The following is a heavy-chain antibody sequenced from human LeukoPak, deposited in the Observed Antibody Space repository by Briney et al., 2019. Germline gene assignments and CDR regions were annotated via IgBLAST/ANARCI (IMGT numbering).Heavy chain of an antibody. CDR1: GFTFSSYA. D-gene: IGHD3-10*01. Sequence: GGSLRLSCAASGFTFSSYAMSWVRQAPGKGLEWVSAISGSGGSTYYADSVKGRFTISRDNSKNTLYLQMNSLRAEDTAVYYCAFSGGGRIYGSGRLLFDYWGQGTLVTVSS. CDR2: ISGSGGST. V-gene: IGHV3-23*01. J-gene: IGHJ4*02. CDR3: AFSGGGRIYGSGRLLFDY.